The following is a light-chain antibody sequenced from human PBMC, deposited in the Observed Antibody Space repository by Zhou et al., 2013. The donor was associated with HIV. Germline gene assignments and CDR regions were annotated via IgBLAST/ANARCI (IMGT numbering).Light chain of an antibody. V-gene: IGKV1-5*01. CDR1: QTISKW. J-gene: IGKJ4*01. Sequence: DIQMTQSPSTLSASLGDRVTITCRATQTISKWLAWYQQKPGKAPKLLIYAASTLQSGVPSRFSGSGSGTDFTLTISSLQSEDFAIYYCQQYNDWPTFGGGPKWRSN. CDR3: QQYNDWPT. CDR2: AAS.